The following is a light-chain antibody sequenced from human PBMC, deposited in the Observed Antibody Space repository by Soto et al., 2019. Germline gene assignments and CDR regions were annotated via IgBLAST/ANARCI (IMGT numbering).Light chain of an antibody. CDR1: QSISSW. V-gene: IGKV1-5*01. CDR3: QQYNNYST. CDR2: DAS. Sequence: DIQMTQSPSTLSASVGDRVTITCRASQSISSWLAWYQQKPGKAPELLIYDASRLESGVPSRFSGSGSWTDLTLTFSSLQPDDFATYSWQQYNNYSTFGQGTKVESK. J-gene: IGKJ1*01.